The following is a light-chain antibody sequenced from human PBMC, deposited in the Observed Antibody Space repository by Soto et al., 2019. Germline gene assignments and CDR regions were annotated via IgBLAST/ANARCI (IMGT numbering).Light chain of an antibody. J-gene: IGLJ1*01. CDR1: SSDVGGYNY. V-gene: IGLV2-14*01. CDR3: CSYTGSCTFVV. CDR2: DVS. Sequence: QSALTQPGSVSGSPGQSITISCTGTSSDVGGYNYVSWYQQHPGKAPKLMIYDVSNRPSGVSYRFSGSKSGNTASLTISGLQAEDEADYYCCSYTGSCTFVVFGAGTKVTVL.